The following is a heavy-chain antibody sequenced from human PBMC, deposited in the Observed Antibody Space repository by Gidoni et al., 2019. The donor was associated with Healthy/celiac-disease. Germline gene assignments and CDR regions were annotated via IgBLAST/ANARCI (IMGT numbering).Heavy chain of an antibody. CDR3: ARGPRIGEMATIDHPYYFDY. Sequence: QVQLQESGPGLVKPSETLSLTCTVSVGSITSYYLSWIRQPPGKGLEWIGYIYYSGSTNYNPSLKSRVTISVDTSKNQFSLKLSSVTAADTAVYYCARGPRIGEMATIDHPYYFDYWGQGTLVTVSS. V-gene: IGHV4-59*01. CDR2: IYYSGST. D-gene: IGHD5-12*01. CDR1: VGSITSYY. J-gene: IGHJ4*02.